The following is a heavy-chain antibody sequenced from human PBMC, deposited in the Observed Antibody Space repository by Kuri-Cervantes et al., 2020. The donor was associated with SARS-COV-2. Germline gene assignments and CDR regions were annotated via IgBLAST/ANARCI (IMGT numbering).Heavy chain of an antibody. CDR2: TYYRSKWYN. D-gene: IGHD6-19*01. CDR1: GDSVSSNSAA. J-gene: IGHJ6*03. CDR3: ARDDSSGWPYYYYYMDV. V-gene: IGHV6-1*01. Sequence: LRLSCAISGDSVSSNSAAWNWIRQSPSRGLEWLGRTYYRSKWYNDYAVSVKSRITINPDTSKNQFSLKLSSVTAADTAVYYCARDDSSGWPYYYYYMDVWGKGTTVTVSS.